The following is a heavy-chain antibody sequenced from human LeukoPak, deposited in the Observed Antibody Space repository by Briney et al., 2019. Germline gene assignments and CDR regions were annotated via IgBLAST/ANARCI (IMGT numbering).Heavy chain of an antibody. Sequence: GGSLRLSCAASGLIFGAYWMTWVRQAPGKGLEWVGNIKQDGSEQYYMDSVKGRFTISRDNAKKSLFLQMNSLTAEDTGLYYCVRSLERFGTRDYWGQGTLVTVSS. CDR3: VRSLERFGTRDY. V-gene: IGHV3-7*01. D-gene: IGHD3-3*01. CDR1: GLIFGAYW. CDR2: IKQDGSEQ. J-gene: IGHJ4*02.